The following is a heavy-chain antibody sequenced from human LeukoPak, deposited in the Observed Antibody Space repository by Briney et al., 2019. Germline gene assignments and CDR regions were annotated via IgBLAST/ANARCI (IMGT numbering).Heavy chain of an antibody. CDR3: ARGDSSSWYFDY. CDR2: IYTSGST. D-gene: IGHD6-13*01. CDR1: GGSISSYY. J-gene: IGHJ4*02. Sequence: SETLSLTCTVSGGSISSYYWSWIRLPAGKGLEWIGRIYTSGSTNYNPSLKSRVTMSVDTSKNQLSLKLSSVTAADTAVYYCARGDSSSWYFDYWGQGTLVTVSS. V-gene: IGHV4-4*07.